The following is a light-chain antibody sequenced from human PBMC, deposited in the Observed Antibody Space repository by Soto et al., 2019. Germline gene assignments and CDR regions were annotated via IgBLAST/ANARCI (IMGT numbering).Light chain of an antibody. V-gene: IGLV1-40*01. CDR3: QSYDNSLSGSGV. CDR1: TSNIGAGYE. J-gene: IGLJ3*02. CDR2: GHN. Sequence: QSVLTQPPSVSGAPGQRVTISCTGSTSNIGAGYEVHWYQQLPGTAPKLLVSGHNIRPSGVPDRFSGFKSGASASLVITGLQAEDEADYYCQSYDNSLSGSGVFGGGT.